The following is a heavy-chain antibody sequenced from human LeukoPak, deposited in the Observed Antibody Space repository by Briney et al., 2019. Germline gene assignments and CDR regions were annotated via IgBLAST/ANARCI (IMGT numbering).Heavy chain of an antibody. V-gene: IGHV3-30*03. D-gene: IGHD4-17*01. Sequence: GGSLRLSCATSGFTFNNYGMHWVRQAPGKGLEWVAVVSYDGSNKYYADSVKGRLTISRDNSKDTLYLQMNSLRAEDTAVYYCARDSATDSLTSYGDYGEFDYWGQGTLVTVSS. CDR3: ARDSATDSLTSYGDYGEFDY. CDR2: VSYDGSNK. CDR1: GFTFNNYG. J-gene: IGHJ4*02.